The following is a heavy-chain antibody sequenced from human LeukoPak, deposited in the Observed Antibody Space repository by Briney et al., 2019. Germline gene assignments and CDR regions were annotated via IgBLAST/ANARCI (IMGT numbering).Heavy chain of an antibody. CDR3: ARAGCTNGVCYYYYYYGMDV. CDR1: GYTFTGYY. CDR2: INPNSGGT. D-gene: IGHD2-8*01. V-gene: IGHV1-2*02. J-gene: IGHJ6*02. Sequence: ASVKVSCKASGYTFTGYYMHWVRQAPGQGLEWMGWINPNSGGTNYAQKFQGRVTMTRDTSTSTAYMELSRLRSDDTAVYYCARAGCTNGVCYYYYYYGMDVWGQGTTVTVSS.